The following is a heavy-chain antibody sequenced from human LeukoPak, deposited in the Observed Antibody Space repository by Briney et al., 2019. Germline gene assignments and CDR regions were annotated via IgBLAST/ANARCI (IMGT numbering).Heavy chain of an antibody. D-gene: IGHD3-3*01. CDR3: ARSGYYTGSYYFDY. V-gene: IGHV5-51*01. Sequence: GESLKISCKGSGYRFTSYWIGWVRPLPGKGLEWMGIIYPGDSDTRYSPSFQGQVTISADKSISTAYLQWSSLKASDTAMYYCARSGYYTGSYYFDYWGQGTLVTVSS. CDR1: GYRFTSYW. CDR2: IYPGDSDT. J-gene: IGHJ4*02.